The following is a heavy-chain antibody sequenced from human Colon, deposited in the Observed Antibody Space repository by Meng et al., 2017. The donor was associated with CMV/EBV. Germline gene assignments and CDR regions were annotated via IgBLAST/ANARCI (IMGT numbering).Heavy chain of an antibody. Sequence: GESLKISCATSGFTFNTFSMIWVRLAPGKGLELIAYITPDKRDMYYADSVRGRFTVSRDNAKNSLYLQMNSLRAEDTAVYYCARDPFIKAFDIWGQGTMVTVSS. CDR3: ARDPFIKAFDI. CDR2: ITPDKRDM. CDR1: GFTFNTFS. V-gene: IGHV3-21*05. J-gene: IGHJ3*02.